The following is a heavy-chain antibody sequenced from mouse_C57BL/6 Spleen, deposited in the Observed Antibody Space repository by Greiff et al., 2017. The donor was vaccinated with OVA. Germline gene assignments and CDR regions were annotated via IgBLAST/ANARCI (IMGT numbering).Heavy chain of an antibody. CDR3: EKEPYSNYVYYAMEY. CDR2: IHPNSGST. V-gene: IGHV1-64*01. CDR1: GYTFTSYW. J-gene: IGHJ4*01. Sequence: QVQLQQPGAELVKPGASVKLSCKASGYTFTSYWMHWVKQRPGQGLEWIGMIHPNSGSTNYNEKFKSKATLTVDKSSSTAYMQLSSLTSEDSAVYDCEKEPYSNYVYYAMEYWGQGTSVTVSS. D-gene: IGHD2-5*01.